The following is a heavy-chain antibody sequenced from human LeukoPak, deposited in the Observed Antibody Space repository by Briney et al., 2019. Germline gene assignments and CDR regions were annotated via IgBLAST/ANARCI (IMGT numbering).Heavy chain of an antibody. D-gene: IGHD1-26*01. V-gene: IGHV3-30-3*01. CDR2: ISYDGSIK. CDR3: ARARAFGSYYGDYYFDY. J-gene: IGHJ4*02. CDR1: GFTFSTYA. Sequence: GRSLRLSCAASGFTFSTYAMHWVRQAPGKGLEWVAIISYDGSIKYYADPVKGRFTISRDNSKNTLYLQMNSLRAEDTAVYYCARARAFGSYYGDYYFDYWGQGTLVTVSS.